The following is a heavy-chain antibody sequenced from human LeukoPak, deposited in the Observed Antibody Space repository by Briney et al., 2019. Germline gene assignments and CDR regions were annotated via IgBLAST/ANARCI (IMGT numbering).Heavy chain of an antibody. J-gene: IGHJ4*02. Sequence: SETLSLTCTVSGGSSNNHFCSWIRQSAGGGLELIGRIHSSGSTYYNPSLKSRVSMSVDTANNKFSLRLNSVTAADTAVYYCARDPAGHGRYFDYWGQGALVTVSS. CDR3: ARDPAGHGRYFDY. CDR1: GGSSNNHF. V-gene: IGHV4-4*07. D-gene: IGHD1-14*01. CDR2: IHSSGST.